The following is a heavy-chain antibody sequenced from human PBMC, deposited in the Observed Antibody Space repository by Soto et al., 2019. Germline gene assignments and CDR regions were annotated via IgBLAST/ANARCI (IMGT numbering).Heavy chain of an antibody. CDR1: GGSISSYY. CDR3: ARNTYDFWSGYSYYFDY. D-gene: IGHD3-3*01. CDR2: IYYSGST. Sequence: SETLSLTCTVSGGSISSYYWSWIRQPPGKGLEWIGYIYYSGSTNYNPSLNSRVTISVDTSKNQFSLKLSSVTAADTAVYYCARNTYDFWSGYSYYFDYWGQGTLVTVSS. V-gene: IGHV4-59*01. J-gene: IGHJ4*02.